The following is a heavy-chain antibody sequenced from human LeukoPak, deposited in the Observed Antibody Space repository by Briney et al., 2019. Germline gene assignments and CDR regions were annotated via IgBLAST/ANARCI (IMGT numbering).Heavy chain of an antibody. J-gene: IGHJ4*02. CDR3: ARDRYGIAVAGSFDY. CDR1: GFTFSSYW. Sequence: PGGSLRLSCAASGFTFSSYWMSWVRQAPGKGLEWVANIKQDGSEKYYVDSVKGRFTISRDNAKNSLYLQMNSLRAEDTAVYYCARDRYGIAVAGSFDYWGQGTLVTVSS. CDR2: IKQDGSEK. V-gene: IGHV3-7*01. D-gene: IGHD6-19*01.